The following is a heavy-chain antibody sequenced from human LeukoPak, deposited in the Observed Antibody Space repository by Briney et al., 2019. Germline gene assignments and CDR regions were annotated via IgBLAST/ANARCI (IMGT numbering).Heavy chain of an antibody. CDR1: GYTLTELS. Sequence: ASVKVSYKVSGYTLTELSMHWVRQAPGKGLEWMGGFDPEDGETIYAQKFQGRVTMTEDTSTDTAYMELSSLRSEDTAVYYCATDLGGSGWHNFDYWGQGTLVTVSS. J-gene: IGHJ4*02. CDR3: ATDLGGSGWHNFDY. V-gene: IGHV1-24*01. D-gene: IGHD6-19*01. CDR2: FDPEDGET.